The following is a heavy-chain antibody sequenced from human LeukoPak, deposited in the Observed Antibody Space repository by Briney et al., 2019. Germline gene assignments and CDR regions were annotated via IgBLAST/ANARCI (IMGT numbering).Heavy chain of an antibody. J-gene: IGHJ4*02. Sequence: PGGSLRLSCAASGLTFTDFWMNWVRLAPGGGREWLANIKPDGNEKYYVDSVKGRFAISRDNAKNEVYLEMNSLRAEDTGVYYCSGRDSSRSPRAYWGQGTLVSVSS. V-gene: IGHV3-7*01. CDR2: IKPDGNEK. CDR1: GLTFTDFW. D-gene: IGHD2-2*01. CDR3: SGRDSSRSPRAY.